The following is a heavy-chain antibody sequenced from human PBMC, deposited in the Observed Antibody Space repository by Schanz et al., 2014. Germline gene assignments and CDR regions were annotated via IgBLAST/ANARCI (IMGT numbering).Heavy chain of an antibody. CDR3: ARGGFGEVSYFDY. V-gene: IGHV3-23*01. CDR2: IKSDGSST. CDR1: EFTFSTDA. D-gene: IGHD3-10*01. J-gene: IGHJ4*02. Sequence: DVHLLESGGGLVQPGGSLRLSCAASEFTFSTDAMSWVRQAPGKGLEWVSRIKSDGSSTSYADSVKGRFTISRDNSKNTLYLQMNSLRPEDTAVYYCARGGFGEVSYFDYWGQGTLVTVSS.